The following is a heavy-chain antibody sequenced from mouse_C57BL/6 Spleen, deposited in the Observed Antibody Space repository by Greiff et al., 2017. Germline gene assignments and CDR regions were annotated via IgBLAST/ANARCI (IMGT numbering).Heavy chain of an antibody. CDR3: ARQEGMDY. J-gene: IGHJ4*01. CDR2: IDPSDSYT. V-gene: IGHV1-69*01. CDR1: GYTFTSYW. Sequence: QVQLQQPGAELVMPGASVKLSCKASGYTFTSYWMHWVKQRPGQGLEWIGEIDPSDSYTNYNQKFKGKSTLTVDKSSSTAYMQLSSLTSEDSAVYYCARQEGMDYWGQGTSVTVSS.